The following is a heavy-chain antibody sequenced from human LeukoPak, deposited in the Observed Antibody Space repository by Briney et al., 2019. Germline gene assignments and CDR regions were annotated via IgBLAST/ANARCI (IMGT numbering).Heavy chain of an antibody. D-gene: IGHD3-10*01. J-gene: IGHJ4*02. Sequence: PGGSLRLSCAASGFTFSSYAMHWVRQAPGKGLEYVSAISSNGGSTYYANSVKGRFTISRDNSKNTLYLQMGSLRAEDMAVYYCARAREVRGPLTAYFDYWGQGTLVTVSS. CDR2: ISSNGGST. CDR3: ARAREVRGPLTAYFDY. CDR1: GFTFSSYA. V-gene: IGHV3-64*01.